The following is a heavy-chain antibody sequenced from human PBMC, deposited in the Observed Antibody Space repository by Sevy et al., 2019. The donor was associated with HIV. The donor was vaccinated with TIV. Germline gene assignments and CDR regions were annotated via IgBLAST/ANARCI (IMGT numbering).Heavy chain of an antibody. J-gene: IGHJ4*02. CDR3: ARDKLLPVMVTMVRGALSYYFDY. CDR1: GFTFSSYG. Sequence: GGSLRLSCAASGFTFSSYGMHWVRQAPGTGLEWVAVIWYDGGSKYYADSVKGRFTISRDNSKNKLFLQMNSLRAEDTAVYYCARDKLLPVMVTMVRGALSYYFDYWGQGTLVTVSS. V-gene: IGHV3-33*01. CDR2: IWYDGGSK. D-gene: IGHD3-10*01.